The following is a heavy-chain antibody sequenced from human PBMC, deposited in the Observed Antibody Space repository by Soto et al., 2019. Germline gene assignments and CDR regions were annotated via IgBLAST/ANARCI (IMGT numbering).Heavy chain of an antibody. CDR2: IIPIFGTA. CDR3: ARNGRRDSAGMDY. Sequence: QVQLVQSGAEVKKPGSSVKVSCKASGGTFSSYSINWVRQAPGQGLEWMGEIIPIFGTANYGHKIQARVTFTAAQATSTAYMELSRLRTEDAAVYFCARNGRRDSAGMDYWGQGTLVTVPS. V-gene: IGHV1-69*01. J-gene: IGHJ4*02. CDR1: GGTFSSYS. D-gene: IGHD2-8*01.